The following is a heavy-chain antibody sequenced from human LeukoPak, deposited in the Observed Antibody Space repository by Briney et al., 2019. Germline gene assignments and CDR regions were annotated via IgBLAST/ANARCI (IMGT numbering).Heavy chain of an antibody. J-gene: IGHJ3*02. CDR2: IYYSGST. CDR1: GGSISSYY. Sequence: PSETLSLTCAVSGGSISSYYWSWIRQPPGKGLEWIGYIYYSGSTNYNPSLKRRVTISLDTSKNQLSLKLSSVTAADTAVYYCARVESQGIVDYDLWSGYSYYDVFDIWGQGTMVTVSS. V-gene: IGHV4-59*01. CDR3: ARVESQGIVDYDLWSGYSYYDVFDI. D-gene: IGHD3-3*01.